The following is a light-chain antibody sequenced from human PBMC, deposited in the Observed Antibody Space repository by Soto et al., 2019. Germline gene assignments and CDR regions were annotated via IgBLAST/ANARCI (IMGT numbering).Light chain of an antibody. CDR3: QTWGTAIHDVV. CDR1: SGYNNYA. J-gene: IGLJ2*01. CDR2: LNSDGSH. V-gene: IGLV4-69*01. Sequence: QTVVTQSPSASASLGASVKLTCTLSSGYNNYAIAWHQQQPEKGPRYLMKLNSDGSHSKGDGIPDRFSGSSSGAERHLTISSLQSEDEADYYCQTWGTAIHDVVFGGGTKVTVL.